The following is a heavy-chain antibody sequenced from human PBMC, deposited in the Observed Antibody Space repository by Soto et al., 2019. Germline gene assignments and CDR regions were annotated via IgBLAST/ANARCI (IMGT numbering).Heavy chain of an antibody. D-gene: IGHD5-12*01. J-gene: IGHJ5*02. CDR3: ARHHGPTTSENGFDP. Sequence: QVHLVQSGVEVKTPGASVKVSCQASGYTFFTYDISWVRQAPGQGLEWMGWISTYSGDTKYAQKFQGRVTMTTYTSTTTAYLELRSLRSDDTAVYYCARHHGPTTSENGFDPWGQGPLVTVSS. V-gene: IGHV1-18*01. CDR1: GYTFFTYD. CDR2: ISTYSGDT.